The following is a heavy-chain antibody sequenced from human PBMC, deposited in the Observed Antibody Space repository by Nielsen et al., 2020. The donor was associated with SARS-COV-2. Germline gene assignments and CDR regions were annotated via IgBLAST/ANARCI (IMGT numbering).Heavy chain of an antibody. V-gene: IGHV4-30-4*02. D-gene: IGHD6-6*01. CDR1: GGSISSGDYY. J-gene: IGHJ3*01. CDR3: ARRVAARPVYAFDV. Sequence: SETLSLTCTVSGGSISSGDYYWSWIRQPPGKGLEWIGYIYYSGSTYYNPSLKSRVTISVDTSKNQFSLKLSSVTAADTALYYCARRVAARPVYAFDVWGPGTMVTVSS. CDR2: IYYSGST.